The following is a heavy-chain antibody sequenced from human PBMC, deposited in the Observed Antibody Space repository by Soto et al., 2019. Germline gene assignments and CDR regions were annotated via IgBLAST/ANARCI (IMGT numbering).Heavy chain of an antibody. D-gene: IGHD3-9*01. CDR2: INHSGST. Sequence: PSETLSLTCAVYGGSFSGYYWSWIRQPPGKGLEWIGEINHSGSTNYNPSLKSRVTISVDTSKNQFSLKLSSVTAADTAVYYCARGSQYYDILTGYFFWYFDLWGRGTLVTVSS. J-gene: IGHJ2*01. CDR1: GGSFSGYY. CDR3: ARGSQYYDILTGYFFWYFDL. V-gene: IGHV4-34*01.